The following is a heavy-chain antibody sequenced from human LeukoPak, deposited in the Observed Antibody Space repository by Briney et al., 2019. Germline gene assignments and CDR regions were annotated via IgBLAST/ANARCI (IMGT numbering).Heavy chain of an antibody. CDR1: GFTFSSYW. J-gene: IGHJ6*04. Sequence: PGGSLRLSCAASGFTFSSYWMSWVRQAPGKGLEWVANIKQDGSEKYYVDSVKGRFTISRDNAKNSLYLQMNSLRAEDTAVYYCARENYCSSTSCYDPYYYYGMDVWGKGTTVTVSS. CDR2: IKQDGSEK. CDR3: ARENYCSSTSCYDPYYYYGMDV. V-gene: IGHV3-7*03. D-gene: IGHD2-2*01.